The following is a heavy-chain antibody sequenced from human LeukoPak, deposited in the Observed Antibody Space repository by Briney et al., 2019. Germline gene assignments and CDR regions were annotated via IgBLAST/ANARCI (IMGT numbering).Heavy chain of an antibody. D-gene: IGHD3-10*01. J-gene: IGHJ4*02. CDR2: ISSSSSYI. CDR3: AKDVEVLLWFGELSHHFDY. CDR1: GFTFSSYS. Sequence: GGSLRLSCAASGFTFSSYSMNWVRQAPGKGLEWVSSISSSSSYIYYADSVKGRFTISRDNAKNSLYLQMNSLRAEDTAVYYCAKDVEVLLWFGELSHHFDYWGQGTLVTVSS. V-gene: IGHV3-21*01.